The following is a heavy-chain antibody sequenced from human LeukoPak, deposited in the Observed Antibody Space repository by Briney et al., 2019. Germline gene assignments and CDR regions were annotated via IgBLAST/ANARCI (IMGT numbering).Heavy chain of an antibody. J-gene: IGHJ4*02. V-gene: IGHV1-8*02. CDR1: GYTFTSYG. D-gene: IGHD3-16*02. Sequence: ASVKVSCKASGYTFTSYGISWVRQAPGQGLEWMGWMNPNSGNTGYAQKFQGRVTMTRNTSISTAYMELSSLRSEDTAVYYCARGSRGITFGGVIVIRGRFPPDYWGQGTLVTVSS. CDR2: MNPNSGNT. CDR3: ARGSRGITFGGVIVIRGRFPPDY.